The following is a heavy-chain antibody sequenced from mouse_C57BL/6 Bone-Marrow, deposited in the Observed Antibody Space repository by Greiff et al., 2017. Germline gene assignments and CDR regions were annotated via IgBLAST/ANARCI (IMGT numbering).Heavy chain of an antibody. V-gene: IGHV1-50*01. CDR1: GYTFTSYW. CDR3: ARGEELTANFDY. CDR2: IDPSDSYT. D-gene: IGHD4-1*01. Sequence: QVQLQQPGAELVKPGASVKLSCKASGYTFTSYWMQWVKQRPGQGLEWIGEIDPSDSYTNYNQKFKGKATLTVDTSSSTAYMRLSSLTSEDSAVYYCARGEELTANFDYWGQGTTLTVSS. J-gene: IGHJ2*01.